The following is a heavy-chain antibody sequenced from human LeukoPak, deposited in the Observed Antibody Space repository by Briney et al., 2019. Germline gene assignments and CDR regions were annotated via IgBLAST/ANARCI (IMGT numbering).Heavy chain of an antibody. CDR2: INHSGST. J-gene: IGHJ5*02. CDR3: ARAGYDYVWGSYRYVGWFDP. D-gene: IGHD3-16*02. Sequence: KPSETLSLTCAVYGGSFSGYYWSWIRQPPGKGLEWIGEINHSGSTNYNPSLKSRVTISVDTSKNQFSLKLSSVTAADTAVYYCARAGYDYVWGSYRYVGWFDPWGQGTLVTVSS. V-gene: IGHV4-34*01. CDR1: GGSFSGYY.